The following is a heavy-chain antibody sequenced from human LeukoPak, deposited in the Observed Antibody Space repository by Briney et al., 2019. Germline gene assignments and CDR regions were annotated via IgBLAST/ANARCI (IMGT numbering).Heavy chain of an antibody. V-gene: IGHV3-30-3*01. CDR3: ARDLHLTSGYYYDSSGFIDY. D-gene: IGHD3-22*01. J-gene: IGHJ4*02. Sequence: GGSLRLSCAASGLTFSSYAMHWVRQAPGKGLEWVAVISYDGSNKYYADSVKGRFTISRDNSKNTLYLQMNSLRAEDTAVYYCARDLHLTSGYYYDSSGFIDYWGQGTLVTVSS. CDR2: ISYDGSNK. CDR1: GLTFSSYA.